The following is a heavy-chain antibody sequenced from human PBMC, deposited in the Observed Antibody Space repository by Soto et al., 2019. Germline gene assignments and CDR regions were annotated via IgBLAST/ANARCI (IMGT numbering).Heavy chain of an antibody. CDR1: GGSISSSSYY. J-gene: IGHJ4*02. V-gene: IGHV4-39*01. D-gene: IGHD1-26*01. CDR3: ARGGYDY. Sequence: QLQLQESGPGLVKPSETLSLTCTVSGGSISSSSYYWGWIRQPPGKGLECIGTIYYSGSTYYNPSLQSRVTIPVDTSKNQFSLRLSSVTAADTAVYYCARGGYDYWGQGTLVTVSS. CDR2: IYYSGST.